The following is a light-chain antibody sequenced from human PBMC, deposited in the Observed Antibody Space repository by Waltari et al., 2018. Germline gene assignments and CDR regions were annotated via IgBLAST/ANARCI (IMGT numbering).Light chain of an antibody. CDR1: SANIGAGYD. V-gene: IGLV1-40*01. CDR2: GNS. J-gene: IGLJ2*01. CDR3: QSSDIWLSGHAV. Sequence: QSVLTQPPSVSGAPGQRVTISCTGSSANIGAGYDVHWYQQLPGTAPKLLVYGNSNRASGVPDRFSGSTSGTSASLAITGLQAEDEADYYCQSSDIWLSGHAVFGGGTRLIVL.